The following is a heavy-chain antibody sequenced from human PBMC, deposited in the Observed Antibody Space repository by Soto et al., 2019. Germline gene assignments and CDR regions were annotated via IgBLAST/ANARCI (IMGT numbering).Heavy chain of an antibody. CDR3: TTVLPRAVAGNWFDP. Sequence: PGGSLRLSCAASGFSITNAWMTWVRQPPGKGLEWVARIKSKTDGGTTDYAAPVKGRFTISRDDSKNTLYLQMNSLKTEDTAVYYCTTVLPRAVAGNWFDPWGQGTLVTVSS. CDR1: GFSITNAW. D-gene: IGHD6-19*01. J-gene: IGHJ5*02. CDR2: IKSKTDGGTT. V-gene: IGHV3-15*01.